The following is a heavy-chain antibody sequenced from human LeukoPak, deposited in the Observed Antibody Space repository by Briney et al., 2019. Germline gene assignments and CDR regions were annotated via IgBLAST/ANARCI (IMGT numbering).Heavy chain of an antibody. V-gene: IGHV3-11*04. J-gene: IGHJ4*02. CDR2: ISGSGSTI. CDR1: GFTFTDYY. Sequence: GGSLRLSCAASGFTFTDYYMSWIRQAPGKGLEWLSYISGSGSTIFYADSVKGRCTISRDNPKNSLYLQMEGLSPEDTAVYYCAREGVTTSNWGQGTLVTVSS. D-gene: IGHD4-17*01. CDR3: AREGVTTSN.